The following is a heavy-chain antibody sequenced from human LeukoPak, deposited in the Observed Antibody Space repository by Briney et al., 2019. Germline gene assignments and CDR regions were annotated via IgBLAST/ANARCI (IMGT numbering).Heavy chain of an antibody. D-gene: IGHD6-6*01. CDR3: ASLRHSSSSRLRDYFDY. V-gene: IGHV4-39*01. CDR2: IYYSGST. Sequence: SETLSLTCTVTGGSISSSSCYWGWIRQPPGKGLERIGSIYYSGSTYYNPSLKSRVTISVDTSKNQFSLKLSSVTATDTAVYYCASLRHSSSSRLRDYFDYWGQGTLVTVSS. CDR1: GGSISSSSCY. J-gene: IGHJ4*02.